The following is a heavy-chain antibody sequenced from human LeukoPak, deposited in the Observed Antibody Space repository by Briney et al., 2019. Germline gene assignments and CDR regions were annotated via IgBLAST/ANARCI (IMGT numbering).Heavy chain of an antibody. J-gene: IGHJ4*02. CDR3: AKNGDAMYFDLDF. CDR2: IRYDGSNK. D-gene: IGHD3-3*01. V-gene: IGHV3-30*02. Sequence: PGGSLRLSCAASGFIFNHYGMHWVRQSPGKGLEWLAFIRYDGSNKYYADSVKGRFTLSRDDSKNTLCLQMSSLIAEDTAVYYCAKNGDAMYFDLDFWGQGTLVTVSS. CDR1: GFIFNHYG.